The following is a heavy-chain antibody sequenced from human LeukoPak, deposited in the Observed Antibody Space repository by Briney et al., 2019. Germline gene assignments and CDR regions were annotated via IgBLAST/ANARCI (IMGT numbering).Heavy chain of an antibody. V-gene: IGHV1-69*13. CDR3: ASWDGSTSHFDY. D-gene: IGHD2-2*01. CDR1: GGTFSSYA. CDR2: IIPIFGTA. J-gene: IGHJ4*02. Sequence: ASVKVSCKASGGTFSSYAISWVRQAPGQGLEWMGGIIPIFGTANYAQKFQGRVTITADESTSTAYMELSSLRSEDTAVYYCASWDGSTSHFDYWGQGTLVTVSS.